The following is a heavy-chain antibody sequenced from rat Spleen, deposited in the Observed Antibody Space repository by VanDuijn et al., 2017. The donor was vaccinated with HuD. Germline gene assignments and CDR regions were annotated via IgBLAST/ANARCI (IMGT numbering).Heavy chain of an antibody. Sequence: EVHLVESGGGLVQPGRPLKLSCAASGFTFSDYFMAWVRLPPKKGLEWVATISSSGSKTYHSDSVKGRFTISRDNAKSRLYLQMNSLKSEGTAPYYCARHELPGWFAYWVKGTLVTVSS. CDR2: ISSSGSKT. D-gene: IGHD1-4*01. V-gene: IGHV5S11*01. CDR3: ARHELPGWFAY. CDR1: GFTFSDYF. J-gene: IGHJ3*01.